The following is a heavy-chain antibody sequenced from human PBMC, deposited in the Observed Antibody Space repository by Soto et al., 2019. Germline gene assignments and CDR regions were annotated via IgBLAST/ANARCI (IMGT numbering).Heavy chain of an antibody. CDR1: GGSITSYY. CDR2: IYTSGST. D-gene: IGHD2-2*01. J-gene: IGHJ5*02. Sequence: PSDTLTPTCTVSGGSITSYYCICSRQPAGKGLEWIGRIYTSGSTNYNPSLKSRVTMSVDTSKNQFSLKLSSVTAADTAVYYCARVSRRGNWFDPWGQGTLVTVSS. V-gene: IGHV4-4*07. CDR3: ARVSRRGNWFDP.